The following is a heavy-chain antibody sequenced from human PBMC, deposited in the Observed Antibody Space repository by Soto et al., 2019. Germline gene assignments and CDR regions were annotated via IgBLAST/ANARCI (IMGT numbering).Heavy chain of an antibody. Sequence: ASVKVSCKASGYTFTSYDINWVRQATGQGLEWMGWMNPNSGNTGYAQKFQGRVTMTRNTSISTAYMELSSLRSEDTAVYYCARELSDYDSSGYYSNWFDPWGQGTLVTVSS. CDR1: GYTFTSYD. V-gene: IGHV1-8*01. CDR2: MNPNSGNT. D-gene: IGHD3-22*01. CDR3: ARELSDYDSSGYYSNWFDP. J-gene: IGHJ5*02.